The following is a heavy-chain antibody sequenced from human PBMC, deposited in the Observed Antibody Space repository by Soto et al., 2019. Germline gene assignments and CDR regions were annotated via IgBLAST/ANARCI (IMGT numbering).Heavy chain of an antibody. Sequence: SETLSLTCRVSGGSISSYYWSWIRQPAGKGLEWIGRIYTSGSTNYNPSLKSRVTMSVDTSKNQFSLKLSSVTAADTAVYYCARARGSSGRYNWFDPWGQGTLVTVSS. D-gene: IGHD6-19*01. CDR3: ARARGSSGRYNWFDP. CDR1: GGSISSYY. J-gene: IGHJ5*02. V-gene: IGHV4-4*07. CDR2: IYTSGST.